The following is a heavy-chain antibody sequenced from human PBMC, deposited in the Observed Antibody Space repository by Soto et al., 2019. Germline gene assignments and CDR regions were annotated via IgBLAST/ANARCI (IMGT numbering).Heavy chain of an antibody. V-gene: IGHV4-31*03. J-gene: IGHJ4*02. Sequence: QVQLQESGPGLVRPSQTQSITCTVSGGSINSGDSYWNWIRQHPEKGLEWIGYINYRGSTFYNPSLKSRIIISVDTSKNQFSLSLSSVTAADTAVYYCARDAPGVAPYWGQGTLVTVSS. D-gene: IGHD2-15*01. CDR2: INYRGST. CDR1: GGSINSGDSY. CDR3: ARDAPGVAPY.